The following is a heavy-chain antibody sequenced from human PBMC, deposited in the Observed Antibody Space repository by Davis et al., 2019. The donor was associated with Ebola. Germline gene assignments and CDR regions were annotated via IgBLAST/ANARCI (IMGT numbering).Heavy chain of an antibody. CDR1: GYTFTSYG. CDR3: ARDEEAAADC. V-gene: IGHV1-2*02. D-gene: IGHD6-13*01. Sequence: ASVKVSCKASGYTFTSYGISWVRQAPGQGLEWMGWINPNSGGTNYAQKFQGRVTMTRDTSISTAYMELSRLRSDDTAVYYCARDEEAAADCWGQGTLVTVSS. CDR2: INPNSGGT. J-gene: IGHJ4*02.